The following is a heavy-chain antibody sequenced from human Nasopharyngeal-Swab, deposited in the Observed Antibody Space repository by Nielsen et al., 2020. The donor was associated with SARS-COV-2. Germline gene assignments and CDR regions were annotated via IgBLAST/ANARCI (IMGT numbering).Heavy chain of an antibody. CDR1: GFTFSSYA. D-gene: IGHD1-26*01. Sequence: GGSLRLSCAASGFTFSSYAMHWVRQAPGKGLEWVAVISYDGSNKYYADSVKGRFTISRDNSKNTLYLQMNSLRAEDMAVYYCARGYSGSYYSPFDYWGQGTLVTVSS. CDR2: ISYDGSNK. V-gene: IGHV3-30-3*01. CDR3: ARGYSGSYYSPFDY. J-gene: IGHJ4*02.